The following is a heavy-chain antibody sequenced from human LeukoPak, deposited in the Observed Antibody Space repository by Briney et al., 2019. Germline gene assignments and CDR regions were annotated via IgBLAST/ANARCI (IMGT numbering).Heavy chain of an antibody. CDR3: ARDSTHYRVWDNYDTRGLTY. CDR1: GFTVSSNY. D-gene: IGHD3-22*01. CDR2: IKQDGSEQ. Sequence: GSLRLSCAASGFTVSSNYMSWVRQAPGKGLEWVADIKQDGSEQNYVDSVRGRFTISRDNGKNLLYLQMNSLRVEDTAVYFCARDSTHYRVWDNYDTRGLTYWGQGTLVTVSS. V-gene: IGHV3-7*01. J-gene: IGHJ4*02.